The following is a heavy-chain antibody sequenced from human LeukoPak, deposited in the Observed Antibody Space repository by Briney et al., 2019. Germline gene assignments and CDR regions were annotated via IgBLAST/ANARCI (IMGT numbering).Heavy chain of an antibody. CDR3: ATFTAPLNAFDL. D-gene: IGHD3-16*01. Sequence: GASMKVSCKASGHSFNAYYMHWVRQAPGQGLEWMGRIDPKSGDTKYTQKFQGRVTMTRDTSISTAYMELSRLTSDDTAVYYCATFTAPLNAFDLWGQGTMVTVSS. V-gene: IGHV1-2*06. CDR1: GHSFNAYY. J-gene: IGHJ3*01. CDR2: IDPKSGDT.